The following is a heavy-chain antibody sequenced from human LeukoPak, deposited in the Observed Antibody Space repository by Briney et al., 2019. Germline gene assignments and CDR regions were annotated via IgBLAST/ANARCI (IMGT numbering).Heavy chain of an antibody. CDR3: ARGRRYDFWSGYYPDY. Sequence: PSETLSLTCAVYGGSFSGYYWSWIRQPPGKGLEWIGEINHSGSTNYNPSLKSRVTISVDTSKNQLSLKLSSVTAADTAVYYCARGRRYDFWSGYYPDYWGQGTLVTVSS. CDR2: INHSGST. V-gene: IGHV4-34*01. CDR1: GGSFSGYY. J-gene: IGHJ4*02. D-gene: IGHD3-3*01.